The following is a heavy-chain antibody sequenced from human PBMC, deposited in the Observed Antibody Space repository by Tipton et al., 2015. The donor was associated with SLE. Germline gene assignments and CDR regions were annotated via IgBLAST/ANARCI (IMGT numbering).Heavy chain of an antibody. Sequence: TLSLTCTVSGDSITSYYWNWIRQPPGKGLEWIGSISYTGSTFYSPSLKSRVTISLDTSKNHFSLRLISVTAADTAVYYCARSVLAYRSGGFDYWGQGTLVTVSS. V-gene: IGHV4-59*08. J-gene: IGHJ4*02. CDR1: GDSITSYY. D-gene: IGHD2-15*01. CDR3: ARSVLAYRSGGFDY. CDR2: ISYTGST.